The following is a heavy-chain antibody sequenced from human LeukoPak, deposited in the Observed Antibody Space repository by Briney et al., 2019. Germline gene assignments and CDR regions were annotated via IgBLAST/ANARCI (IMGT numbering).Heavy chain of an antibody. CDR1: GFTFSSYS. D-gene: IGHD3-16*01. V-gene: IGHV3-21*04. J-gene: IGHJ6*03. CDR3: AKWGTSYYMDV. Sequence: GGSLRLSCAASGFTFSSYSMNWVRQAPGKGLEWVSSISSSSSYIYYADSVKGRFTISRDNSKNTLYLQMNSLRAEDTAVYYCAKWGTSYYMDVWGKGTTVTISS. CDR2: ISSSSSYI.